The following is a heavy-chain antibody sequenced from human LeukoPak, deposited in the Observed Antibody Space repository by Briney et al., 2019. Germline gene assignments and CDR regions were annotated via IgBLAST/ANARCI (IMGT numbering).Heavy chain of an antibody. V-gene: IGHV3-23*01. CDR2: ISGSGGST. J-gene: IGHJ4*02. CDR3: AKPAWDSSGYYQIFDY. CDR1: GFTFDDYG. Sequence: GGSLRLSCAASGFTFDDYGMSWVRQAPGKGLEWLSGISGSGGSTYYADSVKGRFTISRDNSKNTLYLQMNSLRAEDTAVYYCAKPAWDSSGYYQIFDYWGQGTLVTVSS. D-gene: IGHD3-22*01.